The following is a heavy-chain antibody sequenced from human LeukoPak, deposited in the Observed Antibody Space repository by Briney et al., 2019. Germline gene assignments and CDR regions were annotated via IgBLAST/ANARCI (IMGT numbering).Heavy chain of an antibody. CDR3: ARVLRFAHGDYTSLYYYYYGMDV. CDR2: INHSGST. V-gene: IGHV4-34*01. Sequence: SETLSLTCAVYGGSFSGYYWSWIRQPPGKGLEWIGEINHSGSTNYNPSLKSRVTISVDTSKNQFSLKLSSVTAADTAVYYCARVLRFAHGDYTSLYYYYYGMDVWGQGTTVTVSS. J-gene: IGHJ6*02. D-gene: IGHD4-17*01. CDR1: GGSFSGYY.